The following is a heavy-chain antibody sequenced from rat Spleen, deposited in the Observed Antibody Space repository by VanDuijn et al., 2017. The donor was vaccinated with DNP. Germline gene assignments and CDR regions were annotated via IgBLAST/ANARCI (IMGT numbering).Heavy chain of an antibody. V-gene: IGHV5S11*01. CDR2: ISTGGGNT. Sequence: EVQLVESGGGLVQPGRSLKLSCAASGFSFTNYYMAWVRQAPTKGLEWVASISTGGGNTYYRDSVKGRFTISRDNAKSTLYLQMDSLRSEETATYYCARVQLGYYALDAWGQGTSVTVSS. CDR1: GFSFTNYY. D-gene: IGHD5-1*01. J-gene: IGHJ4*01. CDR3: ARVQLGYYALDA.